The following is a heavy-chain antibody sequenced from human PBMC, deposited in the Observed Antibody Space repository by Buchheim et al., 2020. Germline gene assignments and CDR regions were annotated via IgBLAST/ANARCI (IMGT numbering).Heavy chain of an antibody. J-gene: IGHJ6*02. CDR1: GSAFPSYA. V-gene: IGHV3-23*01. CDR3: ATRVPLYGFDV. Sequence: EVQLLESGGDLVQPGGSLRLSCAGSGSAFPSYAVGWVRQAPGKGLEWVSVIGSTGVDKHYADAVKGRFTITRDTSRNMVYLQMSSLRAEDTAIYYCATRVPLYGFDVWGQGT. CDR2: IGSTGVDK.